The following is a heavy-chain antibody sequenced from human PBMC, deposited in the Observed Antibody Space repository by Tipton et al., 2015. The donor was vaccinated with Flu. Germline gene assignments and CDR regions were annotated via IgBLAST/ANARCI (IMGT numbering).Heavy chain of an antibody. CDR2: ISYDGKSK. CDR3: EHRWCGELSKYYHGMNT. J-gene: IGHJ6*02. CDR1: EITFSNYG. D-gene: IGHD3-10*01. Sequence: SLRLSGATSEITFSNYGFHWVRQAPGKGLEWVAVISYDGKSKYYADSVKGRFSVSRADSRKTVYLQMNTLRGDDTADYYCEHRWCGELSKYYHGMNTWGQGSSVTGSS. V-gene: IGHV3-30*03.